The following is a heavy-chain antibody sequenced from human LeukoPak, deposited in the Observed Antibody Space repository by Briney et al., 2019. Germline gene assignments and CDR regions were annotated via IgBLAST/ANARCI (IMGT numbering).Heavy chain of an antibody. CDR3: AREIGMSPPKYYYYGMDV. CDR2: ISAYNGNT. J-gene: IGHJ6*02. Sequence: VASVKVSCKASGYTFTSYGISWVRQAPGQGLEWMGWISAYNGNTNYAQKLQGRVTMTTDTSTSTAYMELRSLRSDDTAVYYCAREIGMSPPKYYYYGMDVWGQGTTVTVSS. CDR1: GYTFTSYG. V-gene: IGHV1-18*01.